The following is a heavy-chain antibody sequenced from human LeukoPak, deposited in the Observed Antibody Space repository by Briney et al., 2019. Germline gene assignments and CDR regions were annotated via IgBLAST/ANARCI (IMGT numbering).Heavy chain of an antibody. J-gene: IGHJ3*02. Sequence: ASVKVSCKVSGYTFTDYYMHWVQQAPGKGLEWMGLVDPEDGETIYAEKFQGRVTITADTSTDTAYMELSSLRSEDTAVYYCTTDFPVTTGLYAFDIWGQGTMVTVSS. CDR1: GYTFTDYY. D-gene: IGHD4-17*01. CDR2: VDPEDGET. CDR3: TTDFPVTTGLYAFDI. V-gene: IGHV1-69-2*01.